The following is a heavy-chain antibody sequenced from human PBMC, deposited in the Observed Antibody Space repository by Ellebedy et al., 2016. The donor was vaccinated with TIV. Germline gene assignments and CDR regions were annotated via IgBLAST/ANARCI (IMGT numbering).Heavy chain of an antibody. V-gene: IGHV4-39*01. Sequence: SETLSLTXTVSGGSISSSSYYWGWIRQPPGKGLEWIGSIYYSGSTYYNPSLKSRVTISVDTSKNQFSLKLSSVTAADTAVYYCARGLLQFRRFDAFDIWGQGTMVTVSS. CDR2: IYYSGST. CDR3: ARGLLQFRRFDAFDI. D-gene: IGHD3-22*01. J-gene: IGHJ3*02. CDR1: GGSISSSSYY.